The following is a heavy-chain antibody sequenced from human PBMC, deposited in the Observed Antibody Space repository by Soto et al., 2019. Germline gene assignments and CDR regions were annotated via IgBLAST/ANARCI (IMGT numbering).Heavy chain of an antibody. CDR1: GGTFSSYA. CDR2: IIPIFGTA. V-gene: IGHV1-69*13. CDR3: ARGRPSRDYDFWSGSAPPYCGMDV. D-gene: IGHD3-3*01. Sequence: GASVKVSCKASGGTFSSYAISWVRQAPGQGLEWMGGIIPIFGTANYAQKFQGRVTITADESTSTAYMELSSLRSEDTAVYYCARGRPSRDYDFWSGSAPPYCGMDVWGQGTTVTVSS. J-gene: IGHJ6*02.